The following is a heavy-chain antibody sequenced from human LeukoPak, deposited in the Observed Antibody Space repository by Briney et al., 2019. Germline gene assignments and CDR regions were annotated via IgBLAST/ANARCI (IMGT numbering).Heavy chain of an antibody. V-gene: IGHV1-18*01. Sequence: ASVKVSCKASGYTFTSYGISWVRQAPGQGPEWMGWISAYNGNTNYAQKLQGRVTMTTDTSTSTAYMELRSLRSDDTAVYYCARDPGIAVAGTSGYNWFDPWGQGTLVTVSS. CDR2: ISAYNGNT. D-gene: IGHD6-19*01. CDR1: GYTFTSYG. CDR3: ARDPGIAVAGTSGYNWFDP. J-gene: IGHJ5*02.